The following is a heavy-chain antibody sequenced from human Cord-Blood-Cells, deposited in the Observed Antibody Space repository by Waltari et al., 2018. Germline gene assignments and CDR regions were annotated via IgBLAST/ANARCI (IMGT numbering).Heavy chain of an antibody. Sequence: HLVQSGDEVNRPGSSVTVACNVSGCTSISYAISWQRQDPGQGLVCMGEINPIFGTSNYAQKCQGRVTITADESTSTGYMELSSLRSEDTTVYYCAKDSPGNARYGMDVWGQGTRVTVSS. CDR3: AKDSPGNARYGMDV. D-gene: IGHD6-6*01. V-gene: IGHV1-69*01. CDR1: GCTSISYA. CDR2: INPIFGTS. J-gene: IGHJ6*02.